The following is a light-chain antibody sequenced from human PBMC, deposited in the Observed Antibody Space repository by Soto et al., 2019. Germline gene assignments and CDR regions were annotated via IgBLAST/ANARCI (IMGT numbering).Light chain of an antibody. CDR3: CSYAGSSTVV. CDR1: SSDVGSYNL. J-gene: IGLJ2*01. V-gene: IGLV2-23*02. CDR2: EIS. Sequence: QSALTQSASVSGSPGQSITISCTGTSSDVGSYNLVSWYQQHPGKAPKLMIYEISKRPSGVSNRVSGSKSGNTASLTISGRQAGDEGDYYCCSYAGSSTVVFGGGTKLTVL.